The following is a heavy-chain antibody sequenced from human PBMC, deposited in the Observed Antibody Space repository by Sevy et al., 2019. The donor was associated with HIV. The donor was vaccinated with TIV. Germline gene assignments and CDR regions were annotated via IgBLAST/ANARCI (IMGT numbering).Heavy chain of an antibody. J-gene: IGHJ1*01. CDR3: ALERLSSNVAEYFQN. D-gene: IGHD1-1*01. CDR1: GFTFSSFF. Sequence: GGSLRLSCAASGFTFSSFFMHWVRQAPGKGQEWVATISYDGSNEHYADSVKGRFTISRDNSKNALYLQMNSLRAEDTAVYYCALERLSSNVAEYFQNWGQGTLVTVSS. V-gene: IGHV3-30-3*01. CDR2: ISYDGSNE.